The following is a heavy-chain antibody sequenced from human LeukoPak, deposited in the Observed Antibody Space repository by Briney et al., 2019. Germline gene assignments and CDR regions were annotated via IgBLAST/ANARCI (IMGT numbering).Heavy chain of an antibody. J-gene: IGHJ4*02. Sequence: SETLSLTCAVCGGSFSGYYWSWIRQPPGKGLEWIGEINHSGSTNYNPSLKSRVTISVDTSKNQFSLKLSSVTAADTAVYYCARAPHYYDSSGYTYWGQGTLVTVSS. D-gene: IGHD3-22*01. CDR3: ARAPHYYDSSGYTY. V-gene: IGHV4-34*01. CDR1: GGSFSGYY. CDR2: INHSGST.